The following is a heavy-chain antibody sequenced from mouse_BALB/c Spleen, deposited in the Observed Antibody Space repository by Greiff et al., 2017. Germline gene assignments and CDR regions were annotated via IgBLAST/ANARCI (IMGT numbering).Heavy chain of an antibody. D-gene: IGHD1-3*01. Sequence: VKLMESGPGLVAPSQSLSITCTVSGFSLTSYGVHWVRQPPGKGLEWLGVIWAGGSTNYNSALMSRLSISKDNSKSQVFLKMNSLQTVDTAMYYCARDNYRFAYWGQGTLVTVSA. CDR3: ARDNYRFAY. CDR1: GFSLTSYG. J-gene: IGHJ3*01. V-gene: IGHV2-9*02. CDR2: IWAGGST.